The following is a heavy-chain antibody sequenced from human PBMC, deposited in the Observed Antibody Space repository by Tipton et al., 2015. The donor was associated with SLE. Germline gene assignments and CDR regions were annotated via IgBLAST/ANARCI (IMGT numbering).Heavy chain of an antibody. D-gene: IGHD6-19*01. CDR2: ISAYNGNT. V-gene: IGHV1-18*01. CDR3: TRTIAVAAQTLFDC. J-gene: IGHJ4*02. Sequence: QVQLVQSGAEGKKPGASVKVSCKASGYTFTSYGISWVRQAPGQGLEWMGWISAYNGNTNYAQKIQGRVTMTTDTSTSTAYMELRSLRSDDTAVYYCTRTIAVAAQTLFDCWGQVTLVTVSS. CDR1: GYTFTSYG.